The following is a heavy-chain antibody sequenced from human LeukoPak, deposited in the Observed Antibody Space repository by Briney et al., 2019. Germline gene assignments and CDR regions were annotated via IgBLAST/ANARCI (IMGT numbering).Heavy chain of an antibody. Sequence: SSETLSLTCTVSGGSISSSSYYWGWIRQPPGKGLEWIGSIYYSGSTYYNPSLKSRVTISVDTSKNQFSLKLSSVTAADTAVYYCARDKVLNDYVWGSYRQGRGAFDIWGQGTMVTVSS. CDR2: IYYSGST. J-gene: IGHJ3*02. CDR3: ARDKVLNDYVWGSYRQGRGAFDI. CDR1: GGSISSSSYY. V-gene: IGHV4-39*07. D-gene: IGHD3-16*02.